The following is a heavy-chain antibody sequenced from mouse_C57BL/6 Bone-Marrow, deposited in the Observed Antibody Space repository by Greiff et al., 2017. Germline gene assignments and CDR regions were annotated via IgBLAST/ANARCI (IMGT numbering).Heavy chain of an antibody. Sequence: VQLQQPGAELVKPGASVKLSCKASGYTFTSYWMQWVKQRPGQGLEWIGEIDPSDSYTNYNQKFKGKATLTVDTSSSTAYMQLSSLTSEDSAVYYCASYYYGSSRDYFDYWGQGTTLTVSS. CDR2: IDPSDSYT. CDR3: ASYYYGSSRDYFDY. J-gene: IGHJ2*01. CDR1: GYTFTSYW. D-gene: IGHD1-1*01. V-gene: IGHV1-50*01.